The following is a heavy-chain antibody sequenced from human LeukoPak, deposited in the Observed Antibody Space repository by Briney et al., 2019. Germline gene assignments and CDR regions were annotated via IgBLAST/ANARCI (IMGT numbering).Heavy chain of an antibody. J-gene: IGHJ4*02. CDR1: GFTFSGYA. D-gene: IGHD3-3*01. Sequence: PGGSLRLSCAASGFTFSGYAMSRVRQAPGKGLEWVSAITGSGDYTNYADSVKGRFTISRDKSKNTLYLQMNSLRAEDTAIYYCAKRRYDMSGYFDYWGQGTLVTVSS. CDR2: ITGSGDYT. CDR3: AKRRYDMSGYFDY. V-gene: IGHV3-23*01.